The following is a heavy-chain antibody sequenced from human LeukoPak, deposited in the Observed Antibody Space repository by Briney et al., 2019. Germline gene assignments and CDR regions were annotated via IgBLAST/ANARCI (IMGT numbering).Heavy chain of an antibody. J-gene: IGHJ6*04. Sequence: GGSLRLSCAASGFTFSSHPMSWVRLAPGKGLDWVSYISSSGSTIYYADSVKGRFTISRDNAKNSLYLQMNSLRAEDTAVYYCAELGITMIGGVWGKGTTVTISS. CDR2: ISSSGSTI. CDR3: AELGITMIGGV. CDR1: GFTFSSHP. V-gene: IGHV3-48*04. D-gene: IGHD3-10*02.